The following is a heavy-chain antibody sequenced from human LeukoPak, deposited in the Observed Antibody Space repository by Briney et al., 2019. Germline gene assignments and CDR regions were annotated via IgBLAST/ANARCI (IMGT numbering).Heavy chain of an antibody. CDR1: GFTFSSYS. CDR3: AKDHYSSGWTVDY. V-gene: IGHV3-23*01. CDR2: ISGSGGST. Sequence: GGSLRLSCAASGFTFSSYSMNWVRQAPGKGLEWVSAISGSGGSTYYADSVKGRFTISRDNSKNTLYLQMNSLRAEDTAVYYCAKDHYSSGWTVDYWGQGTLVTVSS. J-gene: IGHJ4*02. D-gene: IGHD6-19*01.